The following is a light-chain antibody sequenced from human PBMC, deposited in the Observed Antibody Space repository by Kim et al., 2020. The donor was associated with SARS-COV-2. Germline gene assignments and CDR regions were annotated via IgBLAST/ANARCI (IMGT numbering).Light chain of an antibody. Sequence: PGPSVTASCTGTSSNVGGYNYVSWYQQHPGQAPNLIIYDVSKRPSGVPDRFSGSKSGNTASLTSSGLQAEDEADYYCCSYAGYSYVFGIGTKVTVL. CDR1: SSNVGGYNY. CDR3: CSYAGYSYV. V-gene: IGLV2-11*03. J-gene: IGLJ1*01. CDR2: DVS.